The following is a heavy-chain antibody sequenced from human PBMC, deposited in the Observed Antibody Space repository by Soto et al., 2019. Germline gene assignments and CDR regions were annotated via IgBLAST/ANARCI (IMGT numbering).Heavy chain of an antibody. D-gene: IGHD3-10*01. Sequence: VGSQRLPCASSGLTFRSYAILLVRQAPGKGLEWVSAISGSGGSTYYADSVKGRFTISRDNSKNTLYLQMNSLRAEDTAVYYCAKDLPPSDMVRPPWGQGTLVTVSS. J-gene: IGHJ5*02. V-gene: IGHV3-23*01. CDR3: AKDLPPSDMVRPP. CDR2: ISGSGGST. CDR1: GLTFRSYA.